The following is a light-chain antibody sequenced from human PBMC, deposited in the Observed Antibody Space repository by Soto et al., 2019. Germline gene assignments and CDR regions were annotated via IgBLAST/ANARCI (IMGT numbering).Light chain of an antibody. CDR3: QQYGSSPPVT. V-gene: IGKV3-20*01. Sequence: ECVWTQSPGTLSFSPGERATLSCRASQSVSSYLAWYQQKPGQAPRLLIYDASSRATGIPDRFSGSGSGTDFTLTISRLEPEDFAVYYCQQYGSSPPVTFGGGTKVDIK. CDR2: DAS. CDR1: QSVSSY. J-gene: IGKJ4*01.